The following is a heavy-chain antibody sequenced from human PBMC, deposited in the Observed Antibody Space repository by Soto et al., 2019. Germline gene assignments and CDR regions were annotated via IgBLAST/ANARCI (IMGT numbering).Heavy chain of an antibody. V-gene: IGHV3-30-3*01. Sequence: HPGGSLRLSCAASGFTFSSYAMHWVRQAPGKGLEWVAVISYDGSNKYYADSVKGRFTISRDNSKNTLYLQMNSLRAEDTAVYYCARDWQQLGGDYYYGMDVWGQGATVTVSS. D-gene: IGHD6-13*01. CDR3: ARDWQQLGGDYYYGMDV. J-gene: IGHJ6*02. CDR1: GFTFSSYA. CDR2: ISYDGSNK.